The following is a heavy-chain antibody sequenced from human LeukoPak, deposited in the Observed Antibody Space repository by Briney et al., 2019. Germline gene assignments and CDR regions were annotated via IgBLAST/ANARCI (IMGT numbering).Heavy chain of an antibody. Sequence: SETLSLTCAVYGGSSSGYYWSWIRQPPGKGLEWIGEINHSGSTNYNPSLKSRVTISVDTSKNQFSLKLSSVTAADTAVYYCARPKGPHSSGWYRYWGQGTLVTVSS. CDR1: GGSSSGYY. V-gene: IGHV4-34*01. J-gene: IGHJ4*02. CDR2: INHSGST. CDR3: ARPKGPHSSGWYRY. D-gene: IGHD6-19*01.